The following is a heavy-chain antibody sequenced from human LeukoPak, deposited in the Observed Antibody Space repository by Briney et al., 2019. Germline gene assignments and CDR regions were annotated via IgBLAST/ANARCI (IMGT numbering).Heavy chain of an antibody. D-gene: IGHD6-13*01. Sequence: GGSLRLSCAASGFTFSSYAMSWVRQAPGKGLEWVSAISGSGGSTYYADSVKGRFTISRDNSKNTLYLQMNSLRAEDTAVYYSAKSSSSWYRFDYWGQGTLVTVSS. CDR1: GFTFSSYA. J-gene: IGHJ4*02. CDR2: ISGSGGST. CDR3: AKSSSSWYRFDY. V-gene: IGHV3-23*01.